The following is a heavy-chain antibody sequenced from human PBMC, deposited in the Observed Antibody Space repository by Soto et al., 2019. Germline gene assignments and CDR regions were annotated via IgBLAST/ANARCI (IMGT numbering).Heavy chain of an antibody. CDR2: IIPIFGTA. CDR1: GGTFSSYA. Sequence: SVEVSCKAAGGTFSSYAISWLRQAPGQGLEWVGGIIPIFGTANYAQKFQGRVTITADESTSTAYMELSSLRSEDTAVYYCAQNRDNYYDSSGYYSLFYNWFDPWGQGTLVTVSS. J-gene: IGHJ5*02. V-gene: IGHV1-69*13. CDR3: AQNRDNYYDSSGYYSLFYNWFDP. D-gene: IGHD3-22*01.